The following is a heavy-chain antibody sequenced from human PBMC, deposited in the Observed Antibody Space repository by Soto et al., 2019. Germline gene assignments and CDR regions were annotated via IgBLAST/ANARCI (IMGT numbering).Heavy chain of an antibody. V-gene: IGHV4-39*01. CDR2: IHYSGST. Sequence: SETLSLTCTVSGDSIGTTHSYWAWIRQSPGKGLEWIGNIHYSGSTYYMPSLRSRVTLSVDTSKNQFSLRLTSVAAEDTAVYYCARHEGNGNVWPLDYWGQG. J-gene: IGHJ4*02. CDR3: ARHEGNGNVWPLDY. D-gene: IGHD2-8*01. CDR1: GDSIGTTHSY.